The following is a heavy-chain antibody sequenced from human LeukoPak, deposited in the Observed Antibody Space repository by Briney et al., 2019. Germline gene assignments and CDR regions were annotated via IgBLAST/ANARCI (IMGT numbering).Heavy chain of an antibody. CDR3: ARDLTTVTFDAFDI. V-gene: IGHV1-2*02. D-gene: IGHD4-17*01. J-gene: IGHJ3*02. CDR2: INPNSGGT. Sequence: ASVRVSCKASGYTFTGYYMHWVRQAPGQGLEWMGWINPNSGGTNYAQKFQGRVTMTRDTSISTAYMELRSLRSDDTAVYYCARDLTTVTFDAFDIWGQGTMVTVSS. CDR1: GYTFTGYY.